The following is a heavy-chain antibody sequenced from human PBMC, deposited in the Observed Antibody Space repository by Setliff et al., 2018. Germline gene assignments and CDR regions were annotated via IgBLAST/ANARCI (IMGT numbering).Heavy chain of an antibody. D-gene: IGHD3-22*01. J-gene: IGHJ6*03. CDR1: GGSISGFNY. V-gene: IGHV4-61*09. CDR3: ARSMFSGYLPLGGKYSMDV. CDR2: IYTSWST. Sequence: SETLSLTCTVSGGSISGFNYWTWIRQPAGKGLEWIGQIYTSWSTNYNPSLKSRVTISLDTSKNQFSLNLTSVTAADTAVYYCARSMFSGYLPLGGKYSMDVWGKGTMVTVS.